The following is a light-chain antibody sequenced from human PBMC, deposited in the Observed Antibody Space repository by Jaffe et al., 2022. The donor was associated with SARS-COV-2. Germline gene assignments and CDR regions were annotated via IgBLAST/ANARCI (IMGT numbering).Light chain of an antibody. CDR2: LGS. Sequence: DIVMTQSPLSLPVTPGEPASISCRASQSLLHSNGYNYLDWFLQRPGQSPQVLIYLGSNRASGVPDRFSGSGSGTDFTLKISRVEAEDVGVYYCMQPLQTPKFTFGPGTKVDIK. J-gene: IGKJ3*01. V-gene: IGKV2-28*01. CDR3: MQPLQTPKFT. CDR1: QSLLHSNGYNY.